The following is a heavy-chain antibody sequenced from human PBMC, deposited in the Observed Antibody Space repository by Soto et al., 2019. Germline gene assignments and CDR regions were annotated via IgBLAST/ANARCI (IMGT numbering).Heavy chain of an antibody. Sequence: QTALKESGPALVKPAQTLTLTCTVSGFSLGATGVGVGWIRQSPGKALEWLALIYWDDDKRYSPSLQNRLTIPQDPSKNLVVLMMTNMDPVDTRTYYCAFGPPAFAVDPVAWGQGTLVTVPS. D-gene: IGHD2-21*01. J-gene: IGHJ5*02. CDR3: AFGPPAFAVDPVA. CDR1: GFSLGATGVG. CDR2: IYWDDDK. V-gene: IGHV2-5*02.